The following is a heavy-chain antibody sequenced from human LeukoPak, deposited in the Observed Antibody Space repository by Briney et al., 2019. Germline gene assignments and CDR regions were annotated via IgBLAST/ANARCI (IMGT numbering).Heavy chain of an antibody. Sequence: GGSRTPSCAASAFTFSSYAMHWVRQAPGEGLEWVAFISYDGSHKYYADSVKGRLTMCRDHSKHPLYLQMNSLRAEDTAVYYCARVCTVTTFYYYYGMDVWGQRTTVTVSS. V-gene: IGHV3-30-3*01. CDR1: AFTFSSYA. D-gene: IGHD4-17*01. CDR3: ARVCTVTTFYYYYGMDV. J-gene: IGHJ6*02. CDR2: ISYDGSHK.